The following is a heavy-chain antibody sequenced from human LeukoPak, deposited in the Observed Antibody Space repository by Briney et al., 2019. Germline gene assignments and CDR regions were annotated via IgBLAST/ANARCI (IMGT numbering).Heavy chain of an antibody. D-gene: IGHD3-10*01. CDR2: IPYDGSKK. Sequence: GGSLRLSCAASGFTFSSYAMHWVRQAPGKGLEWVAVIPYDGSKKYYADSVKGRFTISRDNSKNTLYLQMNSLRPEDTVVYYCARDGLDGSGSYYGIDDYWGEGTLVTVSS. V-gene: IGHV3-30*04. CDR3: ARDGLDGSGSYYGIDDY. CDR1: GFTFSSYA. J-gene: IGHJ4*02.